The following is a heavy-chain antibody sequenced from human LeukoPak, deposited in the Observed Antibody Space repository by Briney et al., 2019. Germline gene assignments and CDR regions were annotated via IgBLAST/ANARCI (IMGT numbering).Heavy chain of an antibody. Sequence: PSETLSLTCTVSGGSISSSIYYWGWIRQTPGKGPEWIGDIFYSGSTNYNPSLKSRLTISVDTSTNQFSLKLSSVTAADTAVYYCARRFGWSSFHFDYWGQGTLVTVSS. CDR3: ARRFGWSSFHFDY. V-gene: IGHV4-39*01. CDR2: IFYSGST. CDR1: GGSISSSIYY. D-gene: IGHD6-19*01. J-gene: IGHJ4*02.